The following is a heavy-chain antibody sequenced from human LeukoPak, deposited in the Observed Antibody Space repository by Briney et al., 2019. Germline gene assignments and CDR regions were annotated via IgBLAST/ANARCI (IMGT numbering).Heavy chain of an antibody. J-gene: IGHJ4*02. D-gene: IGHD6-13*01. V-gene: IGHV3-30-3*01. Sequence: GGSLRLSCAASGFTFSSYAMHWVRQAPGKGLEWVAVISYDGSNKYYADSVKGRFTISRDNSKNTLYLQMNSLRAEDTAVYYRARDTQLVSYYFDYWGQGTPVTVSS. CDR3: ARDTQLVSYYFDY. CDR1: GFTFSSYA. CDR2: ISYDGSNK.